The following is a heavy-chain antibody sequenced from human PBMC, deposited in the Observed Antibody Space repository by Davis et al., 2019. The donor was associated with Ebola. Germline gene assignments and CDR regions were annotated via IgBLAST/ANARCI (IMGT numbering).Heavy chain of an antibody. D-gene: IGHD3-3*01. CDR3: ARGTSITIFGVVISTRNWFDP. V-gene: IGHV4-4*02. J-gene: IGHJ5*02. Sequence: SGTLSLTCAVSGGSISSSNWWSWVRQPPGKGLEWIGSIYYSGSTYYNPSLKSRVTISVDTSKNQFSLKLSSVTAADTAVYYCARGTSITIFGVVISTRNWFDPWGQGTLVTVSS. CDR2: IYYSGST. CDR1: GGSISSSNW.